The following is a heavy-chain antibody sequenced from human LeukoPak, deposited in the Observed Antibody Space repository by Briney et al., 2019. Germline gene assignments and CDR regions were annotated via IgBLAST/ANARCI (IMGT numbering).Heavy chain of an antibody. D-gene: IGHD3-22*01. Sequence: GGSLRLSCAAPGFTFSSYAMHWVRQAPGKGLEWVAVISYDGGNKCYADSVKGRFTISRDNSKNTLYLQMNSLRAEDTAVYYCARDNYYDSSGYDYWGQGTLVTVSS. J-gene: IGHJ4*02. V-gene: IGHV3-30-3*01. CDR1: GFTFSSYA. CDR2: ISYDGGNK. CDR3: ARDNYYDSSGYDY.